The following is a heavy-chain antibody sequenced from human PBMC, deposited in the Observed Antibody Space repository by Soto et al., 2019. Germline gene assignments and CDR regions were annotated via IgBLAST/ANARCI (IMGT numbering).Heavy chain of an antibody. J-gene: IGHJ4*02. Sequence: QVHLVQSGAEVKKPGASVKVSCKASGYTFTSYGITWVRQAPGQGLEWMGWISAHNGNTDYAQKLQGRVMVTRDTSTSTAYMELRSLISDDTAVDYCARGRYGDYWGQGALVTVSS. CDR2: ISAHNGNT. V-gene: IGHV1-18*01. CDR1: GYTFTSYG. CDR3: ARGRYGDY. D-gene: IGHD1-1*01.